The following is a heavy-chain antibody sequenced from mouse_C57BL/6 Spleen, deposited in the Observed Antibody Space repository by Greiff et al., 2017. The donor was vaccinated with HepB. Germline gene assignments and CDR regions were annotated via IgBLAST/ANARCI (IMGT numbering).Heavy chain of an antibody. CDR3: SKGGNHWYFDV. D-gene: IGHD2-1*01. CDR1: GYTFTSYW. Sequence: QVQLQQPGAELVKPGASVKLSCKASGYTFTSYWMQWVKQRPGQGLEWIGEIDPSDSYTNYNQKFKGKATLTVDISSRTAYMQLSSLTSEYSAVYYCSKGGNHWYFDVWGTGTTVTVSS. CDR2: IDPSDSYT. J-gene: IGHJ1*03. V-gene: IGHV1-50*01.